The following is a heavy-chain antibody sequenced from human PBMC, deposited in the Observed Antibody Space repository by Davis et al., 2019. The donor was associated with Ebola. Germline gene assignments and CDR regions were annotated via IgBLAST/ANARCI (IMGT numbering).Heavy chain of an antibody. CDR2: IIPIFGTA. J-gene: IGHJ4*02. Sequence: SVKVSCKASGGTFSSYAISWVRQAPGQGLEWMGGIIPIFGTANYAQKFQGRVTITADESTSTAYMELSSLRSEDTAVYYCARGKTYSYGFGGYWGQGTLVTVSS. CDR1: GGTFSSYA. CDR3: ARGKTYSYGFGGY. D-gene: IGHD5-18*01. V-gene: IGHV1-69*13.